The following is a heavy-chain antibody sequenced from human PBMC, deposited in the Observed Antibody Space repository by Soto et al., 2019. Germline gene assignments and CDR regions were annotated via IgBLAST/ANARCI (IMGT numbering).Heavy chain of an antibody. CDR3: ARAAGTLKRMNCDY. V-gene: IGHV4-31*03. CDR1: GGSISSVGHY. CDR2: IYHTGST. D-gene: IGHD6-19*01. J-gene: IGHJ4*02. Sequence: QVQLQESGPGLVKPPQTLSLTCTVSGGSISSVGHYWTWIRQPPGQGLEWIGSIYHTGSTYYSPSLRRRFTCSVDTSKRQFSLRLNSVTDADTVVYYCARAAGTLKRMNCDYWGQGNLVNVAA.